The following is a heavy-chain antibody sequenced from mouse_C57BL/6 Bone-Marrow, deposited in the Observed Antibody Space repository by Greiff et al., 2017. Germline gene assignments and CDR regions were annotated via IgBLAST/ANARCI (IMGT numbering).Heavy chain of an antibody. CDR2: IDPSDSYT. V-gene: IGHV1-69*01. Sequence: QVQLQQPGAELVMPGASVKLSCKASGYTFTSYWMHWVKQRPGQGLEWIGEIDPSDSYTNYNQKFKGKATLTVDKSSSTAYMQLSSLTSEDSAVYNCARGYYSKRGYFDCWGRGTTLTVSS. CDR3: ARGYYSKRGYFDC. J-gene: IGHJ2*01. CDR1: GYTFTSYW. D-gene: IGHD2-5*01.